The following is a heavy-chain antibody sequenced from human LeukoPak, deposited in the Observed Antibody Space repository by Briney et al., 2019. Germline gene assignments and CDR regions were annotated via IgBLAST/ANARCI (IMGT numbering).Heavy chain of an antibody. CDR2: INSDGSTT. D-gene: IGHD6-19*01. CDR1: GITFYYYW. J-gene: IGHJ4*02. V-gene: IGHV3-74*01. CDR3: ARDGVAGALED. Sequence: PRGSLRVSCAASGITFYYYWIHWVGQAPGEGLVWVSRINSDGSTTSYADSVEGRLTISRDNAKNKLYLQMSSLRVEDTAVYFCARDGVAGALEDWGQGTVVTVSS.